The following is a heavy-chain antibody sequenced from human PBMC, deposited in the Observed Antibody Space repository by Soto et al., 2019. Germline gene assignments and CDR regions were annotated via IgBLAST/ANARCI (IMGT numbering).Heavy chain of an antibody. V-gene: IGHV1-69*13. Sequence: SVKVSCKASGGTFSSYAISWVRQAPGQGLEWMGGIIPIFGTANYAQKFQGRVTITADESTSTAYMELSSLRSEDTAVYYCARDRGVAYCGGDCYSLYYYWGQGTLVTVSS. CDR1: GGTFSSYA. CDR2: IIPIFGTA. CDR3: ARDRGVAYCGGDCYSLYYY. D-gene: IGHD2-21*02. J-gene: IGHJ4*02.